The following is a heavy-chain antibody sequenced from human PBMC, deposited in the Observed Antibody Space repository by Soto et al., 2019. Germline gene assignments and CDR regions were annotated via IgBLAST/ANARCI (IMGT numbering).Heavy chain of an antibody. J-gene: IGHJ3*02. V-gene: IGHV1-18*01. CDR1: GYTFTSYG. CDR3: ARGYYDSSGYKGNAFDI. Sequence: GASVKVSCKASGYTFTSYGISWVRQAPGQGFEWMGWISAYNGNTNYAQKLQGRVTMTTDTSTSTAYMELRSLRSDDTAVYYCARGYYDSSGYKGNAFDIWGQGTMVTVSS. D-gene: IGHD3-22*01. CDR2: ISAYNGNT.